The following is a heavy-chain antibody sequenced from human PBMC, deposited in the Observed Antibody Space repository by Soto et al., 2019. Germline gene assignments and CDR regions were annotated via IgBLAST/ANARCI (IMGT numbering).Heavy chain of an antibody. Sequence: GGSLRLSCAASGFTFSSYSMNWVRQAPGKGLEWVSYISIYSSNIYYADSVKGRFIISRDNAKNSLYLQMNSLRDEDTAVYYCARDGVAEIDYWGQGTLVTVSS. D-gene: IGHD2-15*01. J-gene: IGHJ4*02. CDR2: ISIYSSNI. V-gene: IGHV3-48*02. CDR1: GFTFSSYS. CDR3: ARDGVAEIDY.